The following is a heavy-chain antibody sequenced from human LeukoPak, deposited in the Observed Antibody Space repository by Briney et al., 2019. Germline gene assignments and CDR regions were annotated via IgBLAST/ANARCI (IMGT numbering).Heavy chain of an antibody. V-gene: IGHV3-48*01. J-gene: IGHJ4*02. CDR3: ARDGEYYDILTGYYIPVTFDY. CDR1: GFTFSSYS. D-gene: IGHD3-9*01. Sequence: GGSLRLSCAASGFTFSSYSMNWFRQAPGKGREWGSSISSSSSTIYYADSVKGRFTISRDNAKNSLYLQMNSLRAEDTAVYYCARDGEYYDILTGYYIPVTFDYWGQGTLVTVSS. CDR2: ISSSSSTI.